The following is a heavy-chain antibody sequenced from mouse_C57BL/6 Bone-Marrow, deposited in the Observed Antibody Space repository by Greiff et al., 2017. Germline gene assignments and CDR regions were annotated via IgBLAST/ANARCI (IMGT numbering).Heavy chain of an antibody. Sequence: EVMLVESGGGLVKPGGSLKLSCAASGFTFSSYAMSWVRQTPEKRLEWVATISDGGSYTYYPDNVKGRFTISRDNAKNNLYLQMSHLKSEDTAMYYCARDPDGYYYWYFEVWGTGTTVTVSS. J-gene: IGHJ1*03. V-gene: IGHV5-4*01. CDR1: GFTFSSYA. CDR3: ARDPDGYYYWYFEV. D-gene: IGHD2-3*01. CDR2: ISDGGSYT.